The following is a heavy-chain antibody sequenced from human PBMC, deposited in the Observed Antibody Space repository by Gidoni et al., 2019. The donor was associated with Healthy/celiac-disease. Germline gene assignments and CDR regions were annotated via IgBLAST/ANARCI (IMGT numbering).Heavy chain of an antibody. CDR3: AKDFSGIHGDYHALAFDY. Sequence: EVQLLESGGGLVQPGGSLRLSCASSGFTFSSYAMSWVRQAPGKGLEWVSAISGSGGSTYYADSVKGRFTISGDKSKNTLYLQMNSLRAEDTAVYYCAKDFSGIHGDYHALAFDYWGQGTLVTVSS. J-gene: IGHJ4*02. CDR2: ISGSGGST. V-gene: IGHV3-23*01. CDR1: GFTFSSYA. D-gene: IGHD4-17*01.